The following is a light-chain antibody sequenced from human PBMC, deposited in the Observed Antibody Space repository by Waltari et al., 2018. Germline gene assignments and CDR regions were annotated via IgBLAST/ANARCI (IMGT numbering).Light chain of an antibody. V-gene: IGLV1-44*01. CDR1: WSNIGTNV. J-gene: IGLJ2*01. CDR3: SAWDDSLNGHVI. CDR2: SNN. Sequence: QSLLTQPPSASGTPGQTVTISCSGSWSNIGTNVVSWYQQPPGTAPKLLIHSNNQRPSGLPDRFACSKSGTSASLAISGLQSADEADYYCSAWDDSLNGHVIFGGGTKLTVL.